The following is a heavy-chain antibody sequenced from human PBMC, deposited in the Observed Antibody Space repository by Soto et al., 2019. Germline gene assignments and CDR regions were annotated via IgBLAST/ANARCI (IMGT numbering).Heavy chain of an antibody. J-gene: IGHJ4*01. D-gene: IGHD3-22*01. Sequence: PGGSLRLSCAASGFTFSNAWINWVRQAPGKGLEWVDRVKSKNDGGTTDFAAPVKGRFAISRDDSKNMVYLEMNSLQTEDTAIYYCTTDSYITSIIVRFDYWGHGTLVTVSS. CDR1: GFTFSNAW. V-gene: IGHV3-15*07. CDR3: TTDSYITSIIVRFDY. CDR2: VKSKNDGGTT.